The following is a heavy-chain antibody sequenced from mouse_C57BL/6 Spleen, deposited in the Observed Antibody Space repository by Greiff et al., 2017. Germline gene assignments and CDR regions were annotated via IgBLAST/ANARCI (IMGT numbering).Heavy chain of an antibody. CDR3: ARMEALYYGSSLWYFDV. CDR2: IGPGSGST. J-gene: IGHJ1*03. CDR1: GYTFTDYY. V-gene: IGHV1-77*01. D-gene: IGHD1-1*01. Sequence: QVQLQQSGAELVKPGASVKISCKASGYTFTDYYINWVKQRPGQGLEWIGKIGPGSGSTYYNEKFKGKDTLTADKSSSTAYMQLSSLTSEDSAVYFCARMEALYYGSSLWYFDVWGTGTTVTVSS.